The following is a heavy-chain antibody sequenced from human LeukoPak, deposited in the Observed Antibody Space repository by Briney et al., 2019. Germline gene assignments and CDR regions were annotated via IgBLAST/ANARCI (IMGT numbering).Heavy chain of an antibody. D-gene: IGHD3-9*01. Sequence: KPSETLSLTCAVYGGSFSGYYWSWLRQPPGKGLEWFGEITHSGSTHYTPSLKSRVTISVETSKIQCSLKLSAVTAADTAVYCCARGRISYDILTGYLGFKWFDPWGQGTLVTVSS. CDR3: ARGRISYDILTGYLGFKWFDP. V-gene: IGHV4-34*01. CDR1: GGSFSGYY. J-gene: IGHJ5*02. CDR2: ITHSGST.